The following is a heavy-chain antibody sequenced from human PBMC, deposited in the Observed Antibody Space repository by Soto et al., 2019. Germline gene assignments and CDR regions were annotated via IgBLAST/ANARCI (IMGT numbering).Heavy chain of an antibody. D-gene: IGHD6-19*01. Sequence: QVQLVQSGAEVKKPGSSVKVSCKASGGTLSSYAISWVRQAPGQGLEWMGGIIPIFGTANYAQKFQGRVTITADESTSTAYMELSSLRSEDTAVYYCARACFEQWLVLGCWFDPWGQGTLVTVSS. CDR3: ARACFEQWLVLGCWFDP. CDR2: IIPIFGTA. V-gene: IGHV1-69*01. CDR1: GGTLSSYA. J-gene: IGHJ5*02.